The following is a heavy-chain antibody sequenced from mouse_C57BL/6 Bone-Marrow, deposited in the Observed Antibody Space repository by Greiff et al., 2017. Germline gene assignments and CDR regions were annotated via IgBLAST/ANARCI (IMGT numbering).Heavy chain of an antibody. D-gene: IGHD1-1*01. CDR3: ARHDPLSTVVAPDAMDY. Sequence: VQLQESGPGLVAPSQSLSITCTVSGFSLTSYGVHWVRQPPGKGLEWLVVIWSDGSTTYNSAPKSRLSISKDNSKSQVFLKMNSLQTDDTAMYYCARHDPLSTVVAPDAMDYWGQGTSVTVSS. J-gene: IGHJ4*01. CDR2: IWSDGST. CDR1: GFSLTSYG. V-gene: IGHV2-6-1*01.